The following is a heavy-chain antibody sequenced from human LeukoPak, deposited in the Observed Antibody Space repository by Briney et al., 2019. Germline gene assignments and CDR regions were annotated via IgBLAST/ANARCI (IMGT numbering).Heavy chain of an antibody. J-gene: IGHJ2*01. CDR2: ISAYNGNT. Sequence: GASVKVSCKASGYTFTSYGISWVRQAPGQGLEWMGWISAYNGNTNYAQKLQGRVTMTTDTSTSTAYMELRSLRSDDTAVYYCARHTLVVVVAATPDTHFDLWGRGTLVTVSS. CDR1: GYTFTSYG. V-gene: IGHV1-18*01. D-gene: IGHD2-15*01. CDR3: ARHTLVVVVAATPDTHFDL.